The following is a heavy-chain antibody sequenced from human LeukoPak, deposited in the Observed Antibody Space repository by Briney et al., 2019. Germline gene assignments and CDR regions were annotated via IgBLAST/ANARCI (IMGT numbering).Heavy chain of an antibody. Sequence: ASVKVFCKASGGTFSSYAISWVRQVPGQGLEWMGGIIPIFGTANYAQKFQGRVTITTDESTSTAYMELSSLRSEDTAVYYCARSDGKMAPIDYWGQGTLVTVSS. V-gene: IGHV1-69*05. CDR2: IIPIFGTA. CDR3: ARSDGKMAPIDY. CDR1: GGTFSSYA. D-gene: IGHD5-24*01. J-gene: IGHJ4*02.